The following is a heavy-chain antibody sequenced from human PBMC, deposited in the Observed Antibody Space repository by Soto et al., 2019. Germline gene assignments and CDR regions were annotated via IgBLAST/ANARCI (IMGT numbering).Heavy chain of an antibody. J-gene: IGHJ4*02. CDR2: ISGSGSLT. CDR3: AKGLGIMVTFGGPIDHVY. V-gene: IGHV3-23*01. CDR1: ASGYTFSSYA. D-gene: IGHD3-16*02. Sequence: GGSLRLSCAASASGYTFSSYAMNWVRQAPGKGLEWVSAISGSGSLTYYADSVKGRFTISRDNSKNTVYLQMNSLRADDTAVYSCAKGLGIMVTFGGPIDHVYWGQGTLVTVSS.